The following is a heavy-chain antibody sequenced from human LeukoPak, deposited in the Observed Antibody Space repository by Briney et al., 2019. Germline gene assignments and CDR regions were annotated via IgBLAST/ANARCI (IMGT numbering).Heavy chain of an antibody. D-gene: IGHD6-19*01. J-gene: IGHJ6*02. Sequence: GGSLRLSCAASGFTFSNYGMHWVRQAPGKGLEWVAFIRYDGNNKYYADSVKGRFTMSRDNSENTLSLQMNSLIAEDTAVYYCAGYSSAWYLVDSYAGMDVWGQGTTVIVSS. CDR3: AGYSSAWYLVDSYAGMDV. CDR1: GFTFSNYG. V-gene: IGHV3-30*02. CDR2: IRYDGNNK.